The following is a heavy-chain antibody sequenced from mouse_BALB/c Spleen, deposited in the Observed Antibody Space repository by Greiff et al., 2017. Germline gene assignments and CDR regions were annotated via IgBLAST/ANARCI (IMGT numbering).Heavy chain of an antibody. CDR2: ISTYYGDA. V-gene: IGHV1S137*01. J-gene: IGHJ4*01. D-gene: IGHD2-2*01. CDR1: GYTFTDYA. Sequence: VQLQQSGAELVRPGVSVKISCKGSGYTFTDYAMHWVKQSHAKSLEWIGVISTYYGDASYNQKFKGKATMTVDKSSSTAYMELARLTSEDSAIYYCARRGGYDGNYAMDYWGQGTSVTVSS. CDR3: ARRGGYDGNYAMDY.